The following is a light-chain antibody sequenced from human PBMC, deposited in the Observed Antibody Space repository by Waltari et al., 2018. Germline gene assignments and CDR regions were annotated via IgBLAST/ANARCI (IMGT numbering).Light chain of an antibody. CDR3: QQSYSTPRT. J-gene: IGKJ1*01. CDR1: QNINTY. V-gene: IGKV1-39*01. Sequence: QMTQSPSSLSASVGDRVTITCRASQNINTYLNWYQQKPGKAPNLLIYAASTLQNGVPLRFSGSGSGTDFTLTNSSLQPEDLATYYCQQSYSTPRTFGQGTRVEIK. CDR2: AAS.